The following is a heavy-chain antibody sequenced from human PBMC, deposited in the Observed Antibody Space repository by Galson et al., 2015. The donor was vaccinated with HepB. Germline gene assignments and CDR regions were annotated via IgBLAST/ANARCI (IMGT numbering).Heavy chain of an antibody. J-gene: IGHJ1*01. D-gene: IGHD6-13*01. V-gene: IGHV1-3*01. Sequence: SVKVSCKASGYTFTSYAMHWVRQAPGQRLEWMGWINAGNGNTKYSQKFQGRVTITRDTSASTAYMELSSLRSEDTAVYYCARDSISSWYGESEGYFQHWGQGTLVTVSS. CDR3: ARDSISSWYGESEGYFQH. CDR1: GYTFTSYA. CDR2: INAGNGNT.